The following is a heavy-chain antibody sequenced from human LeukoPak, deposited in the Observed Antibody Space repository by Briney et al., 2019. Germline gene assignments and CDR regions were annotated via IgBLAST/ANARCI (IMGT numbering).Heavy chain of an antibody. CDR1: GFIFSHYG. Sequence: GGSLRLSCAASGFIFSHYGMHWVRQAPGEGLQWVSSITGTGTDTYYADSVKGRFTISRDNSKNTLYLQMNSLRAEDTARYYCAERDGGGRPLDSWGQGTLVTVSS. J-gene: IGHJ4*02. V-gene: IGHV3-23*01. CDR3: AERDGGGRPLDS. D-gene: IGHD2-15*01. CDR2: ITGTGTDT.